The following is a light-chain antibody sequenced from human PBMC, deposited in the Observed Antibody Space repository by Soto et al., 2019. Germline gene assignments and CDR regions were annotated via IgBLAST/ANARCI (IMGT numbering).Light chain of an antibody. CDR1: QSIGSW. CDR2: KAS. J-gene: IGKJ1*01. Sequence: DIQMTQSPSILSASVGDRVTITCRASQSIGSWVAWYQQKPGRAPNLLIHKASHLESGVPSRFSGSGSGTEFTLTISSLQPGDFATYYCQHYNSYPWTFGQGTKVYIK. CDR3: QHYNSYPWT. V-gene: IGKV1-5*03.